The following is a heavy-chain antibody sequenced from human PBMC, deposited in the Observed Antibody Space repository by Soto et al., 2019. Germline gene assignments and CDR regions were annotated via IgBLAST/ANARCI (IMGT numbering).Heavy chain of an antibody. D-gene: IGHD3-3*01. CDR1: GGSISSYY. CDR3: AREDFGVVTPRGAFDI. J-gene: IGHJ3*02. Sequence: SETLSLTCTVSGGSISSYYWSWIRQPPGKGLEWIGYIYYSGSTNYNPSLKSRVTISVDTSKNQFSLKLSSVTAADTAVYYCAREDFGVVTPRGAFDIWGQGTMGIVSS. CDR2: IYYSGST. V-gene: IGHV4-59*01.